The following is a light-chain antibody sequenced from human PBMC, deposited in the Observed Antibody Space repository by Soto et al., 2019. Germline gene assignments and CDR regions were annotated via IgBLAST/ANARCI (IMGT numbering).Light chain of an antibody. CDR3: QQRSNWPPIFT. J-gene: IGKJ3*01. CDR2: DAS. CDR1: QSVSSY. V-gene: IGKV3-11*01. Sequence: EIVLTQSPATLSLSQGKRATLSCRASQSVSSYLAWYQQKPGQAPRLLIYDASNRATGIPARFSGSGSGTDFTLTISSLEPEEFAVYYCQQRSNWPPIFTFGPGTKVDI.